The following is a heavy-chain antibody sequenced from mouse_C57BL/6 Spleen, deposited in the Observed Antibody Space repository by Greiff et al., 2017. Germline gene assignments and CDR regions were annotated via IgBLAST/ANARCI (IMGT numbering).Heavy chain of an antibody. Sequence: EVQVVESGGGLVKPGGSLKLSCAASGFTFSDYGMHWVRQAPEKGLEWVAYISSGSSTIYYADTVKGRFTISRDNAKNTLFLQMTSLRSEDTAMYYCARIMVTTSYYYAMDYWGQGTSVTVSS. CDR2: ISSGSSTI. J-gene: IGHJ4*01. CDR1: GFTFSDYG. D-gene: IGHD2-2*01. CDR3: ARIMVTTSYYYAMDY. V-gene: IGHV5-17*01.